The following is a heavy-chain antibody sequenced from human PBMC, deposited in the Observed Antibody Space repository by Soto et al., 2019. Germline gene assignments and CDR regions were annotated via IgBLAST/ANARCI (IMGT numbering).Heavy chain of an antibody. CDR2: INPNSGGT. V-gene: IGHV1-2*02. D-gene: IGHD4-17*01. CDR3: ARVLGYGGNSAGY. CDR1: GYTFIDYY. J-gene: IGHJ4*02. Sequence: ASLKVSWKASGYTFIDYYIHWLRQAPGQGLERMGWINPNSGGTNYAQKFQGRVTMTRDTSISTAYMELSRLRSDDTAVYYCARVLGYGGNSAGYWGQGTLVTVSS.